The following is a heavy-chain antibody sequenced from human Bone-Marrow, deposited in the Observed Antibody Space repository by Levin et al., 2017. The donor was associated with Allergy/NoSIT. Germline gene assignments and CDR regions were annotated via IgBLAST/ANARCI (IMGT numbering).Heavy chain of an antibody. CDR1: GYQFTDYW. CDR3: ARQSDELPPYDGEWVEEHYFDH. D-gene: IGHD3-10*01. V-gene: IGHV5-51*01. J-gene: IGHJ4*02. Sequence: PGGSLRLSCQGSGYQFTDYWIGWVRQLPGNGLEWMGNIYPGDSETRSSPSFQGQVTFSVDKSMNTAYLQWDSLRASATAMYYCARQSDELPPYDGEWVEEHYFDHWGQGTLVTVSS. CDR2: IYPGDSET.